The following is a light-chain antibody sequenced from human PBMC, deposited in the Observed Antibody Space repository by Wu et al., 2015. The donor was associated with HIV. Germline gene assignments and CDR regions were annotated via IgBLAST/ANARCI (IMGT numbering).Light chain of an antibody. J-gene: IGKJ2*01. CDR2: GTS. CDR3: QHYDSSPLYT. V-gene: IGKV3-20*01. Sequence: EIVFTQSPGTLSLSPEKRATLSCRASQNVNSNYLAWYQQKPGQAPRLLIYGTSSRATGIPDRFSGSGSGTDFTLTISRLEPEDFAVYYCQHYDSSPLYTFGQGTKLEIK. CDR1: QNVNSNY.